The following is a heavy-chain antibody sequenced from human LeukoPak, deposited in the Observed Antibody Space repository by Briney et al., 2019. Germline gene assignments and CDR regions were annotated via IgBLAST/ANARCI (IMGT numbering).Heavy chain of an antibody. CDR3: ARRGADDYGDYGFDY. V-gene: IGHV4-59*08. D-gene: IGHD4-17*01. Sequence: PSETLSLTCTVSGGSISSYYCSWIRQPPGKGLEWIGYIFYRGSTNYNPSLKSRVTISIDTSKNQFSLKLSSVTAADTAVYYCARRGADDYGDYGFDYWGQGTLVTVSS. CDR2: IFYRGST. J-gene: IGHJ4*02. CDR1: GGSISSYY.